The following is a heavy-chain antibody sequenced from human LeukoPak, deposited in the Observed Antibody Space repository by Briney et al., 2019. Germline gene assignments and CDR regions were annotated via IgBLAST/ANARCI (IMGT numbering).Heavy chain of an antibody. CDR3: ARLLIAAAANWFDP. V-gene: IGHV4-59*08. CDR1: GGSISSYY. Sequence: SETLSLTCTVSGGSISSYYLSWIRQPPGKGLEGIGYVYYSGSTNYNPSLKSRVTISVDTSKNQFSLKLSSVPAADTAVYYCARLLIAAAANWFDPGGQGTLVTVS. J-gene: IGHJ5*02. CDR2: VYYSGST. D-gene: IGHD6-13*01.